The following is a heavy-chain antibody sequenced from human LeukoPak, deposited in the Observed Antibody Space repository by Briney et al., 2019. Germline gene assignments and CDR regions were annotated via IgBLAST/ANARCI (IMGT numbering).Heavy chain of an antibody. J-gene: IGHJ4*02. D-gene: IGHD6-19*01. Sequence: SETLSLTCAVYGGSFSGYYWSWIRQPPGKGLEWIGEINHSGSTNYNPSLKSRVTISVDTSKNQFSLKLSSVTAADTAVYYCAGAQGIAVAGTLDYWGQGTLVTVSS. CDR2: INHSGST. CDR1: GGSFSGYY. V-gene: IGHV4-34*01. CDR3: AGAQGIAVAGTLDY.